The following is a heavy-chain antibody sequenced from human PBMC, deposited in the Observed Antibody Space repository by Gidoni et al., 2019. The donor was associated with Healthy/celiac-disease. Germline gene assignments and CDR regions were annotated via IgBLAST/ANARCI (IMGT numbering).Heavy chain of an antibody. CDR2: MNPHSGNT. D-gene: IGHD3-10*01. CDR1: GYTFTSYD. V-gene: IGHV1-8*01. CDR3: ARVGIGDDFPHNYYYYGMDV. J-gene: IGHJ6*02. Sequence: QVQLVQSGAEVKKPGASVKVSCKASGYTFTSYDINWVRQATGQGLEWMGWMNPHSGNTGYAQKFQGRVTMTRNTSISTAYMELSSLRSEDTAVYYCARVGIGDDFPHNYYYYGMDVWGQGTTVTVSS.